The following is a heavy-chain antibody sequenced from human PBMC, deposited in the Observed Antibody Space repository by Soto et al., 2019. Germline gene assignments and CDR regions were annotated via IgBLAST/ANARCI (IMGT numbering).Heavy chain of an antibody. Sequence: SETLSLTCAVSGSSIGSSYYWGCRRQPPGKGLEWIGTIHHGGSSFYNASLKSRVTMTVEMSKNQFSLKLRSVTAADTAVYFCARGWGKPTRVLRCFDPWGQGPLVTVSS. D-gene: IGHD3-16*01. CDR1: GSSIGSSYY. V-gene: IGHV4-38-2*01. CDR3: ARGWGKPTRVLRCFDP. CDR2: IHHGGSS. J-gene: IGHJ4*01.